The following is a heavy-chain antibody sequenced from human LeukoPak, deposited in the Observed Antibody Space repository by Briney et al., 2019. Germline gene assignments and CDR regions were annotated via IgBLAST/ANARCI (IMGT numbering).Heavy chain of an antibody. CDR3: ASSSGY. CDR1: GGSFSGYY. V-gene: IGHV4-34*01. Sequence: SETLSLTCAVYGGSFSGYYWSWIRQPPGKGLEWIGEINHSGSTNYNPSLKSRVTISVDTSKNQFSLKLSSVTAADTAVYYCASSSGYWGQGTLVTVSS. D-gene: IGHD2-15*01. CDR2: INHSGST. J-gene: IGHJ4*02.